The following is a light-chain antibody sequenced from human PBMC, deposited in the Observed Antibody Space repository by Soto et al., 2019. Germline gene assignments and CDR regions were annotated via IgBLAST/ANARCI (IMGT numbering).Light chain of an antibody. CDR1: SSDVGSYNL. J-gene: IGLJ1*01. CDR3: CSYAGSSTSLV. CDR2: EVS. V-gene: IGLV2-23*02. Sequence: QSALTQPASVSGSPGLSITISCTGTSSDVGSYNLVSWYQQHPGKAPKLMIYEVSKRPSGVSNRFSGSKSGNTASLTISGLQAEDEADYYCCSYAGSSTSLVFGTGTKLTVL.